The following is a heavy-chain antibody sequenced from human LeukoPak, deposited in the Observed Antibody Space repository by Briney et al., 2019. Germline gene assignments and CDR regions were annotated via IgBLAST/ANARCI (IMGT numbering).Heavy chain of an antibody. V-gene: IGHV1-2*02. J-gene: IGHJ4*01. CDR1: GYTFTGYY. D-gene: IGHD2-15*01. CDR2: INPNSGVT. Sequence: ASVKVSCRASGYTFTGYYMHWVRQAPGQGLEWMGWINPNSGVTNYAQRFQGRVTMTRDTSTTTAYMELSRLRSDDTAIYFSARDWARCSVSRCSTPPGGIDYLGHGALVTVSS. CDR3: ARDWARCSVSRCSTPPGGIDY.